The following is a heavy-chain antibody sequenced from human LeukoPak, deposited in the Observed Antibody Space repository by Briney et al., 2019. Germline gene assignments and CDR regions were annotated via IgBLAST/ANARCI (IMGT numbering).Heavy chain of an antibody. D-gene: IGHD6-19*01. CDR3: ARGNVPGIAVAGTMIDAFDI. CDR1: GYTFTGYY. Sequence: ASVKVSCKASGYTFTGYYMHWVRQAPGQGLEWMGCINPNSVGTNYAQKFQGRVTMTTDTSISTAYTALSRLRSDDTAVYYCARGNVPGIAVAGTMIDAFDIWGQGRMVTVSS. J-gene: IGHJ3*02. V-gene: IGHV1-2*02. CDR2: INPNSVGT.